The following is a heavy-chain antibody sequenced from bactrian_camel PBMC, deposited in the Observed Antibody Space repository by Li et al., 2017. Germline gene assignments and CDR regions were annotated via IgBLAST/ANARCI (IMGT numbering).Heavy chain of an antibody. D-gene: IGHD5*01. CDR2: IYTDVGST. Sequence: HVQLVESGGGSVQAGGSLRLSCVLSGYTYDRYCMGWFRQGPGKKREGVARIYTDVGSTWYADSVKGRFTISQDNAKNTVFLQMNSLKIEDTAMYYCAADRLVCGLGFEGYWGQGTQVTVS. CDR3: AADRLVCGLGFEGY. J-gene: IGHJ4*01. CDR1: GYTYDRYC. V-gene: IGHV3S63*01.